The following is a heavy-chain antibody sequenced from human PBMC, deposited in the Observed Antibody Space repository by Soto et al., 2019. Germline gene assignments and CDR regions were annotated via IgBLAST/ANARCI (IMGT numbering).Heavy chain of an antibody. Sequence: ASVKVSCKASGYAFSHYGISWVRLAPGQGLEWMGWIGPYNGKTNYAQKLQGRVTMTTDTSTNTAYMELRSLRSDDTAVYYCARDLDGSGSYYADFWGQGTLVTVSS. J-gene: IGHJ4*02. CDR2: IGPYNGKT. CDR1: GYAFSHYG. D-gene: IGHD3-10*01. CDR3: ARDLDGSGSYYADF. V-gene: IGHV1-18*01.